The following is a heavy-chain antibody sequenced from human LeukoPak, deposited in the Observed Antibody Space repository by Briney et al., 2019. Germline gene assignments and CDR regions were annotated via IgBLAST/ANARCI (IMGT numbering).Heavy chain of an antibody. J-gene: IGHJ4*02. D-gene: IGHD6-13*01. Sequence: AGGSLRLSCAASGFTFSSYSMSWVRQAPGKGLEWVSVIYSGGSTYYADSVKGRFTISRDNSKNTLYLQMNSLRAEDTAVYYCARAPRRAAAGSDYWGQGTLVTVSS. CDR1: GFTFSSYS. V-gene: IGHV3-66*01. CDR2: IYSGGST. CDR3: ARAPRRAAAGSDY.